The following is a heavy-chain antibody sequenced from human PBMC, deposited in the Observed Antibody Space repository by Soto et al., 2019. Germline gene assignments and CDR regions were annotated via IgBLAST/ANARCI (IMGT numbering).Heavy chain of an antibody. V-gene: IGHV1-8*01. CDR1: GYTFTSYD. J-gene: IGHJ4*02. CDR2: MNPNSGNT. D-gene: IGHD3-3*01. Sequence: QVPLVQSGAEVKKPGASVKVSCKASGYTFTSYDINWVRQATGQGLEWMGWMNPNSGNTGYAQKFQGRVTMTRNTSISTAYMELSSLRSEDTAVYYCARVPSKATIFGVVILQKYYFDYWGQGTLVTVSS. CDR3: ARVPSKATIFGVVILQKYYFDY.